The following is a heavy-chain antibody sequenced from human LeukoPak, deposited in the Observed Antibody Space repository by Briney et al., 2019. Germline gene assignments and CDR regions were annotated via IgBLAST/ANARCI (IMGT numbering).Heavy chain of an antibody. CDR1: GFSFSNYF. D-gene: IGHD1-26*01. J-gene: IGHJ4*02. Sequence: AGGSLRLSCEASGFSFSNYFMSWIRQAPGKGLEWVSYITNSGRSTNYADAVNGRFTISRHNAKKSVYLEMTDLRAEDTAVYYCAREASGNYHVFDSWGQGTLVTVSS. V-gene: IGHV3-11*04. CDR2: ITNSGRST. CDR3: AREASGNYHVFDS.